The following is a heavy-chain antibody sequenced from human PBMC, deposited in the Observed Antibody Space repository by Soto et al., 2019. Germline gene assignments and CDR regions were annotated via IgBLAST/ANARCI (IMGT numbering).Heavy chain of an antibody. Sequence: TGGSLRLSCAASGFTFSSYAMHWVSQAPGKGLEWVAVISYDGSNKYYADSVKGRFTISRDNSKNTLYLQMNSLRAEDTAVYYCARDSYYYDSSGYQLGGPGYWGQGTLVTVSS. CDR1: GFTFSSYA. CDR3: ARDSYYYDSSGYQLGGPGY. CDR2: ISYDGSNK. V-gene: IGHV3-30-3*01. J-gene: IGHJ4*02. D-gene: IGHD3-22*01.